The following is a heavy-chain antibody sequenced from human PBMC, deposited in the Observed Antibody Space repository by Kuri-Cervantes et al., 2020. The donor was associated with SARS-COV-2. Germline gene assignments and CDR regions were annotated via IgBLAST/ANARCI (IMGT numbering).Heavy chain of an antibody. CDR3: ARDLGILTGYYSHYYYYYGMDV. CDR2: ISIRSSYI. Sequence: GGSLRPSGAASGSTFSSYSMNWVRQAPGKGLEWVSSISIRSSYIYYADSVKGRFTLSRDTAKNSLYLQMNSLRTEDTAVYYCARDLGILTGYYSHYYYYYGMDVWGQGTTVTVSS. CDR1: GSTFSSYS. D-gene: IGHD3-9*01. V-gene: IGHV3-21*01. J-gene: IGHJ6*02.